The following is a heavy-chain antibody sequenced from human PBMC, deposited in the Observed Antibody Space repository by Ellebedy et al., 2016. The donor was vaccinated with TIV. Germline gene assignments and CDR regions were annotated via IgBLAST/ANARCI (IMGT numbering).Heavy chain of an antibody. J-gene: IGHJ6*03. Sequence: ASVKVSRXVSGYTLTELSMHWVRQAPGKGLEWMGGFDPEDGETIYAQKFQGRVTMTEDTSTDTAYMELSSLRSEDTAVYYCATGVVGWRAATYYYYYYMDFWGKGTTVTVS. CDR1: GYTLTELS. CDR2: FDPEDGET. V-gene: IGHV1-24*01. D-gene: IGHD2-15*01. CDR3: ATGVVGWRAATYYYYYYMDF.